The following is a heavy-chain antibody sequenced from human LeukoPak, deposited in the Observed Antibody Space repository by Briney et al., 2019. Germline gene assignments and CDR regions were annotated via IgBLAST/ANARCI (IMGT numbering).Heavy chain of an antibody. CDR2: MNPNSANT. Sequence: GASVKVSCKASGYTFTSYDINWVRQATGQGLEWMGWMNPNSANTGYAQNFQGRVTMTRNTSISTAYMELGSLRSEDTAVYYCAIRFSRGSGSAIDYWGQGTLVTVSS. CDR1: GYTFTSYD. CDR3: AIRFSRGSGSAIDY. V-gene: IGHV1-8*01. D-gene: IGHD3-10*01. J-gene: IGHJ4*02.